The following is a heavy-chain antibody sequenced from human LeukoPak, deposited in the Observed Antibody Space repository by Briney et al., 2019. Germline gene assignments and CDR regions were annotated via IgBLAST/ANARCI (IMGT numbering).Heavy chain of an antibody. CDR3: AELGITMIGGV. CDR2: INSSGGRT. V-gene: IGHV3-23*01. CDR1: GFTFSSSA. J-gene: IGHJ6*04. D-gene: IGHD3-10*02. Sequence: GGSLRLSCTTSGFTFSSSAMSWVRQAPGKGLEWVSDINSSGGRTYYADSVKGRFTISRDNSKNTLFLQMNSLRAEDTAVYYCAELGITMIGGVWGKGTTVTISS.